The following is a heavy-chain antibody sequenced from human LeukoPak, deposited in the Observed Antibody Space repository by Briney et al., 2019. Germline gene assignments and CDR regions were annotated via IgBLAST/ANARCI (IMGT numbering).Heavy chain of an antibody. Sequence: GGSLRLSCAASGFTFSSYEMNWVRQAPGKGLEWVSYISSSGGTIYYADSVKGRFTVSRDNAKNSLYLQMNSLRAEDTALYYCARSPRGGSGSYRRNYWGQGTLVTVSS. CDR1: GFTFSSYE. J-gene: IGHJ4*02. D-gene: IGHD3-10*01. CDR3: ARSPRGGSGSYRRNY. V-gene: IGHV3-48*03. CDR2: ISSSGGTI.